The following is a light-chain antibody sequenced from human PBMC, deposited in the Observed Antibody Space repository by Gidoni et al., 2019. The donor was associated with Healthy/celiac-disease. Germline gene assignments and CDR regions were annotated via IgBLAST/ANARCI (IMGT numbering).Light chain of an antibody. CDR1: QSVSSSY. J-gene: IGKJ2*01. CDR3: QQYGSSPWMYT. Sequence: IVLTQSPVTLSLSPGERATLSCRASQSVSSSYLAGYQQKPGQAPRLLIYGASSRATGIPDRFSGSGSGTDFTLTISRLEPEDFAVYYCQQYGSSPWMYTFGQGTKLEIK. V-gene: IGKV3-20*01. CDR2: GAS.